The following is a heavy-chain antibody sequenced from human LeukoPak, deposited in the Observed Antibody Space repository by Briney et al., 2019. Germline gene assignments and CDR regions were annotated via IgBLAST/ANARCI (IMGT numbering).Heavy chain of an antibody. Sequence: GGSLRLSCAASGFTFSGYAIHWVRQAPGKGLEWVALISYDGSNKYYADSVKGRFTISRDNSKNTLYLQMNSLRTEDTAVYYCAKSYSGSDYVIDYWGQGTLATVSS. CDR2: ISYDGSNK. D-gene: IGHD1-26*01. V-gene: IGHV3-30-3*02. J-gene: IGHJ4*02. CDR3: AKSYSGSDYVIDY. CDR1: GFTFSGYA.